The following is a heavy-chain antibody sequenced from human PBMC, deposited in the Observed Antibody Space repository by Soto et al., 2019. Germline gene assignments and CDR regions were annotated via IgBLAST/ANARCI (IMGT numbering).Heavy chain of an antibody. Sequence: QVQLQESGPGLVKPSQTLSLTCTVSGGSISSGAYYWSWIRQPPGKGLEWIGYIYYSGSTYYNPSLKSRVTISVDPSKNQFSLKLSSGTAADTAVYYFATERPDGSRLDPWGQGTLVTVSS. J-gene: IGHJ5*02. V-gene: IGHV4-30-4*01. CDR2: IYYSGST. D-gene: IGHD6-13*01. CDR1: GGSISSGAYY. CDR3: ATERPDGSRLDP.